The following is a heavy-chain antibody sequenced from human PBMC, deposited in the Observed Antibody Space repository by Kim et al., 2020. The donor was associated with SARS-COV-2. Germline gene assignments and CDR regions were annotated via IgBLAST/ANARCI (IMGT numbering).Heavy chain of an antibody. Sequence: ASVKVSCKASGYTFTSYGISWVRQAPGQGLEWMGWISAYNGNTNYAQKLQGRVTMTTDTSTSTAYMELRSLRSDDTAVYYCARDQPFLEWLLFPRSPRTANDYWGQGTLVTVSS. V-gene: IGHV1-18*01. D-gene: IGHD3-3*01. CDR2: ISAYNGNT. CDR1: GYTFTSYG. CDR3: ARDQPFLEWLLFPRSPRTANDY. J-gene: IGHJ4*02.